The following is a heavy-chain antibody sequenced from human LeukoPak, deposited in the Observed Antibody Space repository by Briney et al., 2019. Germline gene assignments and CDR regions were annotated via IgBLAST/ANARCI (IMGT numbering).Heavy chain of an antibody. Sequence: SVKVSCKASGGTFSSYAISWVRQAPGQGLEWMGGIIPIFGTANYAQKFQGRVTITADESTSTAYMELSSLRSEDTAVYYCARDNGSTETRMRYFDYWGQGTLVTVSS. CDR2: IIPIFGTA. J-gene: IGHJ4*02. D-gene: IGHD6-13*01. CDR1: GGTFSSYA. CDR3: ARDNGSTETRMRYFDY. V-gene: IGHV1-69*13.